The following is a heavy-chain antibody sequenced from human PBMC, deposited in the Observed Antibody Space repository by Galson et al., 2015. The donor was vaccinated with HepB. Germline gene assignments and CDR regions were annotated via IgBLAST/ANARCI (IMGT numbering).Heavy chain of an antibody. CDR1: GGSISSSY. J-gene: IGHJ4*02. CDR3: ARGAGDYPY. Sequence: SETLSLTCTVSGGSISSSYWSWIRQPPGKGLEWIGYIYYSGSTNYNPSLKSRVTISVDTSKNRFSLNLSSVTAADTAVYYCARGAGDYPYWGQGTLVTVSS. D-gene: IGHD4-17*01. CDR2: IYYSGST. V-gene: IGHV4-59*08.